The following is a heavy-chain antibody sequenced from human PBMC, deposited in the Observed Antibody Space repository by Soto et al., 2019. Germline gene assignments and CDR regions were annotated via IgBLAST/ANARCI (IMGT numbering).Heavy chain of an antibody. J-gene: IGHJ6*02. Sequence: PSESLSLTCTVFGGSISSGAYYWSWIRQHPGKGLEWIGYIYYSGTTYYNPSLKSRVVISVDTSRNQFSLKVSSMTAADTAVYYCAREAAAGAIYNYGMDVWGQGTTVTVSS. D-gene: IGHD6-13*01. CDR1: GGSISSGAYY. CDR3: AREAAAGAIYNYGMDV. CDR2: IYYSGTT. V-gene: IGHV4-31*03.